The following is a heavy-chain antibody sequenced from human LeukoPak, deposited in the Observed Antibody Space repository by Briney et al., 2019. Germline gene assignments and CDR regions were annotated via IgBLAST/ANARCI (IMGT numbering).Heavy chain of an antibody. Sequence: SETLSLTCGVHGESLNDYYWSWIRQSPGKGLEWIGEITHNGSTTFNPSLESRLTISVDTSKNQFSLKLTSVTAADASVYFCARGFCRGESCYSGEYIQHWGQGTLVTVSS. V-gene: IGHV4-34*01. J-gene: IGHJ1*01. CDR2: ITHNGST. CDR1: GESLNDYY. CDR3: ARGFCRGESCYSGEYIQH. D-gene: IGHD2-15*01.